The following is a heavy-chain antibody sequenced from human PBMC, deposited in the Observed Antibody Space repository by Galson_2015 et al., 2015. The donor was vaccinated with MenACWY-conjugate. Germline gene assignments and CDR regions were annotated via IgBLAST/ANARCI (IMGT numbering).Heavy chain of an antibody. CDR2: ISPGDSNT. V-gene: IGHV5-51*01. Sequence: QSGAEVKKPGESLKISCTASGYIFTTYWIAWVRQMPGKGLEWMGLISPGDSNTRYSPSFQGQVTVSADKSISTAYLQWSSLKASDTAMYYCARHPPGGRGMDAWGQGILVTVSS. D-gene: IGHD6-13*01. CDR3: ARHPPGGRGMDA. J-gene: IGHJ5*02. CDR1: GYIFTTYW.